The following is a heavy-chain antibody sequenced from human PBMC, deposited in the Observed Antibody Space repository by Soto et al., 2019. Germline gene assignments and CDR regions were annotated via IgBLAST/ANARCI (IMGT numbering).Heavy chain of an antibody. Sequence: PSETLSLTCAVYGGSFSGYYWSWIRQPPGKGLEWIGEINNSGSTNYNPSLKSRVTISVDTSKNQFSLKLSSVTAADTAVYYCARGQRGYFDYWGQGTLVTVSS. V-gene: IGHV4-34*01. CDR3: ARGQRGYFDY. CDR2: INNSGST. CDR1: GGSFSGYY. J-gene: IGHJ4*02. D-gene: IGHD3-10*01.